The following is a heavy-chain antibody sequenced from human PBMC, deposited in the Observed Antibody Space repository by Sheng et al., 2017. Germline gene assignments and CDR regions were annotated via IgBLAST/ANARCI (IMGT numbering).Heavy chain of an antibody. CDR3: AVEKYYYDSSGYYPFDY. J-gene: IGHJ4*02. V-gene: IGHV4-38-2*01. D-gene: IGHD3-22*01. Sequence: QVQLQESGPGLVKPSETLSLTCAVSGYSISSGYYWGWIRQPPGKGLEWIGSIYHSGSTYYNPSLKSRVTISVDTSKNQFSLKLSSVTAADTAVYYCAVEKYYYDSSGYYPFDYWGQGTLVTVSS. CDR2: IYHSGST. CDR1: GYSISSGYY.